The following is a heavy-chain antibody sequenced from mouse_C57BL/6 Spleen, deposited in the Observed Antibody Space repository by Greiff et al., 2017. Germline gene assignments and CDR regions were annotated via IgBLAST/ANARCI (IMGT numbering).Heavy chain of an antibody. D-gene: IGHD2-4*01. Sequence: EVQLVESGGGLVKPGGSLKLSCAASGFTFSDYGMHWVRQAPEKGLEWVAYISSGSSTIYYADTVKGRFTITRDNAKNTLCLQVTSLRSEDTSMYYCARGKDDYDYAMDYWGQGTSVTVSS. CDR1: GFTFSDYG. CDR2: ISSGSSTI. V-gene: IGHV5-17*01. J-gene: IGHJ4*01. CDR3: ARGKDDYDYAMDY.